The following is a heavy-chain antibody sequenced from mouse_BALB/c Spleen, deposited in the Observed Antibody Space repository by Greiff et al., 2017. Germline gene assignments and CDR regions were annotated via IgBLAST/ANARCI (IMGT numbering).Heavy chain of an antibody. CDR1: GFTFSDYY. CDR2: ISDGGSYT. CDR3: ARDWGTTAYWYFDV. V-gene: IGHV5-4*02. D-gene: IGHD1-2*01. Sequence: EVQRVESGGGLVKPGGSLKLSCAASGFTFSDYYMYWVRQTPEKRLEWVATISDGGSYTYYPDSVKGRFTISRDNAKNNLYLQMSSLKSEDTAMYYCARDWGTTAYWYFDVWGAGTTVTVSS. J-gene: IGHJ1*01.